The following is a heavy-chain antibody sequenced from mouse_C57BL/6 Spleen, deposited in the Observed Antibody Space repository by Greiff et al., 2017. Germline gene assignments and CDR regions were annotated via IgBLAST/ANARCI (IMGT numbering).Heavy chain of an antibody. CDR1: GYTFTDYE. J-gene: IGHJ4*01. CDR3: TRDQLTGYAMDY. Sequence: QVQLQQSGAELVRPGASVTLSCKASGYTFTDYEMHWVKQTPVHGLEWIGAIDPETGGTAYNQKFKGKAILTADKSSSTAYMELRSLTSADSAVYYCTRDQLTGYAMDYWGQGTSVTVSS. CDR2: IDPETGGT. D-gene: IGHD1-1*01. V-gene: IGHV1-15*01.